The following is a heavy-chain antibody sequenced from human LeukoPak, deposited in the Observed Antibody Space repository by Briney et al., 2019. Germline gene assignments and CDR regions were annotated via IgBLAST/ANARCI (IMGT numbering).Heavy chain of an antibody. CDR3: AKGALGYCSSASCSSFDY. CDR2: ISGSGGST. CDR1: GFTFSNYG. J-gene: IGHJ4*02. Sequence: HSGGSLRLSCAASGFTFSNYGMSWVRQAPGKRLEWVSAISGSGGSTYYADSVKGRFTISRDNSKNTLYLEMNSLRAEDAAIYYCAKGALGYCSSASCSSFDYWGQGTLVTVSS. V-gene: IGHV3-23*01. D-gene: IGHD2-2*01.